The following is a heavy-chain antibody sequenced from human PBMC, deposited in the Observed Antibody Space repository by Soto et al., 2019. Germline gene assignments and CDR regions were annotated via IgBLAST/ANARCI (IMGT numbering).Heavy chain of an antibody. CDR1: GFTFSNYG. J-gene: IGHJ4*02. D-gene: IGHD1-20*01. CDR2: IWFDGSNK. CDR3: ARVGITATTFRGFDY. V-gene: IGHV3-33*01. Sequence: ESGGGVVQPGRSLRLSCAASGFTFSNYGMHWVRQAPGKGLEWGAVIWFDGSNKYYADSVKGRFTISRDNSKNTLYLQMHSLRAEDTAVYYCARVGITATTFRGFDYWGQGTLVTVSS.